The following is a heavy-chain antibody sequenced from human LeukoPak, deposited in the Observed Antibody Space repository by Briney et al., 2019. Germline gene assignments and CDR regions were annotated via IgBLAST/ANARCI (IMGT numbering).Heavy chain of an antibody. Sequence: GGSLRLSCAASGFTFSSYAMNWVRQAPGKGLEWVAVISYDGSDKYYADSVQGRFTISRDNSENTLNLQMNSLRTEDTAVYYCARHRIAAAVAFYFDSWGQGTLVTVSS. D-gene: IGHD6-13*01. V-gene: IGHV3-30*04. CDR1: GFTFSSYA. CDR2: ISYDGSDK. CDR3: ARHRIAAAVAFYFDS. J-gene: IGHJ4*02.